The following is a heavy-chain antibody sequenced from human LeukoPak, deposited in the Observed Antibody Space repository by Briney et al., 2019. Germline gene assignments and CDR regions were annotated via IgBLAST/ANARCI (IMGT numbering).Heavy chain of an antibody. Sequence: PGGSLRLSCVASGFTVSSYSMNWVRQAPGKGLEWVSSISTSSSYIYYADSVKGRFTIPRDNAKNSLYLQMNSLRAEDTAVYFCCPATSGNYPPGGYWGQGTLVTVSS. J-gene: IGHJ4*02. D-gene: IGHD3-10*01. CDR2: ISTSSSYI. CDR3: CPATSGNYPPGGY. CDR1: GFTVSSYS. V-gene: IGHV3-21*01.